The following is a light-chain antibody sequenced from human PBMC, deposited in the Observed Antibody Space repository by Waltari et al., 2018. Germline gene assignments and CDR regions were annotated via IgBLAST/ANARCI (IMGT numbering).Light chain of an antibody. J-gene: IGLJ2*01. V-gene: IGLV2-14*01. CDR1: SDDIGNYRY. Sequence: QSALTQPASVSGSPGQSITISCTGTSDDIGNYRYVSWLQQHSGRPPKIILYAVTKRPSGVSALFSVSKSGNTASLTISGLQTEDEADYYCAAYASANTLLFGGGTQLTVL. CDR3: AAYASANTLL. CDR2: AVT.